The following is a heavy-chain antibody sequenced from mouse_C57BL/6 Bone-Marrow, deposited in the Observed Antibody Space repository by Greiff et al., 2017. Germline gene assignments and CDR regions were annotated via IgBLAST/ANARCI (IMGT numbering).Heavy chain of an antibody. CDR2: IDPEDGET. J-gene: IGHJ3*01. CDR1: GFNIKDYY. CDR3: ARVFDSDLFAY. V-gene: IGHV14-2*01. Sequence: EVKLQESGAELVKPGASVKLSCTASGFNIKDYYMHWVKQRTEQGLEWIGRIDPEDGETKYAPKFQGKATITADTSSNTADLQLSSLASEDTAVYYCARVFDSDLFAYWGQGTLVTVSA.